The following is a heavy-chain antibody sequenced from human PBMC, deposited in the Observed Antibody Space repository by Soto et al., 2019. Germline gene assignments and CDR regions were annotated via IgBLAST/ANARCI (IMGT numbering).Heavy chain of an antibody. CDR1: GVSINNYY. J-gene: IGHJ4*02. V-gene: IGHV4-59*01. CDR3: AKVVSGCNLDY. D-gene: IGHD6-19*01. Sequence: SETLSLTCTVSGVSINNYYWTWIRQPPGKRLEWIGAIYYTGSTTYNPSLRSRVTFSVDTSKNQFSLSLTSVTAADTAVYFCAKVVSGCNLDYWGQGNLVTGSS. CDR2: IYYTGST.